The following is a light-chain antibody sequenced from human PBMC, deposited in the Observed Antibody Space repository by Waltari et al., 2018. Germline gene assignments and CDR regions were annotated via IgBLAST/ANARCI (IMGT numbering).Light chain of an antibody. CDR1: QGITSW. CDR3: QQYNSYPYT. J-gene: IGKJ2*01. CDR2: KAS. Sequence: DIQMTQSPSTLSASIGDRVTITCRASQGITSWLAWYQQKPGKAPKLLIYKASTLQGGVPSRFSGSGSGTEFTLTISSLQPDDFATYHCQQYNSYPYTFGQGTKLEIK. V-gene: IGKV1-5*03.